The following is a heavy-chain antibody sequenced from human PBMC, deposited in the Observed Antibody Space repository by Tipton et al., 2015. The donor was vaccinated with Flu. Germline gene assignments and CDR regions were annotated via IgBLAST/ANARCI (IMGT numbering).Heavy chain of an antibody. CDR1: GDPISRSSYY. V-gene: IGHV4-39*01. J-gene: IGHJ4*02. Sequence: GLVKPSETLSLTCTVFGDPISRSSYYWGWIRQPPGKGLEWIGNIYYSGRTYYNPPLKSRVTMSVDTSKNQFSLNLRSVTAADTAVYYCARDFIAATGTGYWGRGTLVTVSS. CDR3: ARDFIAATGTGY. D-gene: IGHD6-13*01. CDR2: IYYSGRT.